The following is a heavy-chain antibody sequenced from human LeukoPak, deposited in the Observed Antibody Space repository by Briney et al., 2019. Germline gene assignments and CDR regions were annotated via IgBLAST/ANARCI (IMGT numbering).Heavy chain of an antibody. D-gene: IGHD3-10*01. V-gene: IGHV4-59*11. J-gene: IGHJ6*03. Sequence: SETLSLTCTVSGGSISSHYWSWIRQPPGKGLEWIGYIYYSGSTNYNPSLKSRVTVSVDTSKNQFSLKPSSVTAADTAVYYCARERAYYYGSGSYANYYYYMDVWGKGTTVTVSS. CDR2: IYYSGST. CDR1: GGSISSHY. CDR3: ARERAYYYGSGSYANYYYYMDV.